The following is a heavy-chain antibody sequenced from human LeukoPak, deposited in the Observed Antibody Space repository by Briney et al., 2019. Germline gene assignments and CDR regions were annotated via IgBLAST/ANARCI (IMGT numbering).Heavy chain of an antibody. CDR2: ISGSGGST. CDR3: AKDAAIWYYYDSSGSPNAFDI. CDR1: GFTFSSYA. D-gene: IGHD3-22*01. J-gene: IGHJ3*02. V-gene: IGHV3-23*01. Sequence: GGSLRLSCAASGFTFSSYAMSWVRQAPGKGLEWVSAISGSGGSTYYADSVKGPFTISRDNSKNTLYLQMNSLRAEDTAVYYCAKDAAIWYYYDSSGSPNAFDIWGQGPIVTVSS.